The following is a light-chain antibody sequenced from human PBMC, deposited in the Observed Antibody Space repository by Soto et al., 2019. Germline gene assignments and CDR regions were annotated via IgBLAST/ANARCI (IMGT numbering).Light chain of an antibody. CDR2: GTS. Sequence: EIVLTQSPATLSLSPVERATLSCRASQSVSSSYLSWYQQKPGQAPRLLIYGTSSRATGIPDRFSGSGSGTDFTLTISRLEPEDFAVYYCQQYGTSLMTFGQGTRLEI. V-gene: IGKV3-20*01. J-gene: IGKJ5*01. CDR3: QQYGTSLMT. CDR1: QSVSSSY.